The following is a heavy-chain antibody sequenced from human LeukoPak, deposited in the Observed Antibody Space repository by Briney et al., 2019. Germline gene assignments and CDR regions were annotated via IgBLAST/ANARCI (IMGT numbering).Heavy chain of an antibody. J-gene: IGHJ3*02. CDR3: ARVSSGSYYTKDAFDI. CDR2: ISSSSSYI. D-gene: IGHD3-10*01. CDR1: GFTFSSYS. Sequence: GGSLRLSCAASGFTFSSYSMNWVRQAPGKGLEWVSSISSSSSYIYYADSVKGRFTISRDNAKNSLYLQMNSLRAEDTAVYYCARVSSGSYYTKDAFDIWGQGTMVTVSS. V-gene: IGHV3-21*01.